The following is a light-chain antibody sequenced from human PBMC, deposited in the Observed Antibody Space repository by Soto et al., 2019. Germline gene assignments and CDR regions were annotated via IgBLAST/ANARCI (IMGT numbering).Light chain of an antibody. V-gene: IGKV3-20*01. J-gene: IGKJ2*01. CDR3: QQYGGSALYT. CDR1: QNISSSS. CDR2: AAS. Sequence: EIVLTQSPGTLSLSPGERATLSCRASQNISSSSLAWYQQKPGQAPRLLIHAASSRATGIPDRFSGSGSGTDFTLTISRLEPEDFAVYYCQQYGGSALYTCGQGTKLEIK.